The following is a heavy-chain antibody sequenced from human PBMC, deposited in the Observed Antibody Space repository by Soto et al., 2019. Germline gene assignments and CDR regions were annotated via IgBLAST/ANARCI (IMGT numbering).Heavy chain of an antibody. V-gene: IGHV3-15*01. D-gene: IGHD2-2*01. Sequence: EVQLVESGGCLLQPGGFLRLSCLASGINFNNAWMSWVRQAPGKGLEGVGRVKSKSNGETVDYAAPVKGRFAISREASSNSEYLHMTTLTTQDSADYCCTTEMSPVPMWVSFDREHWGQGTRVTVSS. CDR1: GINFNNAW. CDR3: TTEMSPVPMWVSFDREH. J-gene: IGHJ4*02. CDR2: VKSKSNGETV.